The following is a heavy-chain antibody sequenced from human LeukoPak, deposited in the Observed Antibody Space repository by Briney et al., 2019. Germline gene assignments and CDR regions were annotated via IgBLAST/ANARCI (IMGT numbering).Heavy chain of an antibody. CDR1: GFTFSSYG. V-gene: IGHV3-30*18. CDR3: ANGGSWKNAFDI. CDR2: ISYDGSNK. D-gene: IGHD2-15*01. J-gene: IGHJ3*02. Sequence: PGRSLRLSCAASGFTFSSYGMHWVRQAPGKGLEWVGVISYDGSNKYYADSVKGRFTIFRDNSKNTLYLQMNSLRAEDTAVYYCANGGSWKNAFDIWGQGTMVTVSS.